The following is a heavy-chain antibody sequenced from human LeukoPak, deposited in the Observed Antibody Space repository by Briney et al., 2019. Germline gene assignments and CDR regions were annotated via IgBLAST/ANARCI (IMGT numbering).Heavy chain of an antibody. V-gene: IGHV3-23*01. D-gene: IGHD6-6*01. J-gene: IGHJ6*03. CDR1: GFTFSSYA. CDR3: AKGQSYSSSSRSHYYYYMDV. CDR2: ISGSGGST. Sequence: GGSLRLSCAVSGFTFSSYAMSWVRQAPGKGLEWVSAISGSGGSTYYADSVKGRFTISRDNSKNTLYLQMNSLRAEDTAVYYCAKGQSYSSSSRSHYYYYMDVWGKGTTVTVSS.